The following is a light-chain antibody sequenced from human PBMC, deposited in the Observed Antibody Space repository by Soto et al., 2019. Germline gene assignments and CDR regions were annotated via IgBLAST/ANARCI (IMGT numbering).Light chain of an antibody. CDR3: QQYNSYSTWT. CDR1: ESISRDY. V-gene: IGKV3-20*01. J-gene: IGKJ1*01. Sequence: EIVLTQSPGTLSLSPGQRATLSCRASESISRDYLAWYQQRLGQAPRLLIYGASSGATGIPDRFSGSGSGTDFTLTISRLEPDDFATYYCQQYNSYSTWTFGQGTKVDIK. CDR2: GAS.